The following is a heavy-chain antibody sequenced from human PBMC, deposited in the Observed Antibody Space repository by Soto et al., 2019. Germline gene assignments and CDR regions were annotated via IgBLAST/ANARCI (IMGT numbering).Heavy chain of an antibody. D-gene: IGHD3-10*01. CDR1: GGSISSGGYY. Sequence: SETLSLTCTVSGGSISSGGYYWSWIRQHPGKGLEWIGYIYYSGSTNYNTSLKSRVNISVDTSKNQFSLKLSSVTAADTAVYYCARDLKGITFGPVWGQGTTVT. CDR3: ARDLKGITFGPV. J-gene: IGHJ6*02. V-gene: IGHV4-31*03. CDR2: IYYSGST.